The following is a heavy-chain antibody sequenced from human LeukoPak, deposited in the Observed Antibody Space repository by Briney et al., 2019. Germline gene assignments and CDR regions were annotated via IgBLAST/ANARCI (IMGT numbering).Heavy chain of an antibody. J-gene: IGHJ5*02. D-gene: IGHD2-2*01. CDR1: GGSISSYY. CDR3: ARSTRPSSDWFDP. CDR2: IYYSGST. V-gene: IGHV4-59*12. Sequence: PSETLSLTCTVSGGSISSYYWSWIRQPPGKGLEWIGYIYYSGSTNYNPSLKSRVTISVDTSKNQFSLKLSSVTAADAAVYYCARSTRPSSDWFDPWGQGTLVTVSS.